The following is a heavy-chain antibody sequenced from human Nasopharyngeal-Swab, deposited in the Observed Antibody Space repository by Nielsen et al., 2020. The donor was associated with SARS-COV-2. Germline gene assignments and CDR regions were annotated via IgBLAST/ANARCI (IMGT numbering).Heavy chain of an antibody. D-gene: IGHD1-1*01. CDR2: ISAYNGNT. V-gene: IGHV1-18*01. J-gene: IGHJ6*02. CDR3: ARGRTTGSGGYYYGMDV. Sequence: WVRQAPGQGLEWMGWISAYNGNTNYAQKLQGGVTMTTDTSTSTAYMELRSLRSDDTAVYYCARGRTTGSGGYYYGMDVWGQGTTVTVSS.